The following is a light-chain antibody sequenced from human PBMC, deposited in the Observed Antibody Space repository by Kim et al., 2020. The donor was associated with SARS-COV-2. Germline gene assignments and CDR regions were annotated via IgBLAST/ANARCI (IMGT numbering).Light chain of an antibody. CDR3: QQYNNWPLT. J-gene: IGKJ4*01. Sequence: VSPGERAALSCRASQSVTSNLAWYQHKPGQAPRLLIYGGSTGATGIPARFSGSGSGTQFTLTISSLQSADFAVYYCQQYNNWPLTFGGGTKVDIK. CDR2: GGS. CDR1: QSVTSN. V-gene: IGKV3D-15*01.